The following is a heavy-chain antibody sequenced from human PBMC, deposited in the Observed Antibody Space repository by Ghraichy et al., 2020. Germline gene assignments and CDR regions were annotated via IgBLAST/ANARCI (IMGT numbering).Heavy chain of an antibody. Sequence: SETLSLTCGIYNGSSNSFYWNYIRQPPGMRLEWIGGINQSGNTFYNPSLKSRVSISLDTSRNQFSLRVTSVTAADTAVYYCAVGTNWHFSGTFNVWGQGTIVTVSS. CDR1: NGSSNSFY. CDR3: AVGTNWHFSGTFNV. V-gene: IGHV4-34*01. J-gene: IGHJ3*01. CDR2: INQSGNT. D-gene: IGHD1-14*01.